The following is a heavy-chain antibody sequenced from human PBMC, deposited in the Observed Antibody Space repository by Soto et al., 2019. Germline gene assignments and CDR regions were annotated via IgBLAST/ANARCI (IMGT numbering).Heavy chain of an antibody. Sequence: GASVKVSCKASGYSFTGYQMYWVRQAPGQGLEWMGWISPNSGDTNYAQKFQGRVTVTSDTSIRTVYMELSRLRSDDTAVYYCALPISVTDTFDYWGQGTLVIVSS. V-gene: IGHV1-2*02. CDR1: GYSFTGYQ. D-gene: IGHD6-19*01. CDR2: ISPNSGDT. J-gene: IGHJ4*02. CDR3: ALPISVTDTFDY.